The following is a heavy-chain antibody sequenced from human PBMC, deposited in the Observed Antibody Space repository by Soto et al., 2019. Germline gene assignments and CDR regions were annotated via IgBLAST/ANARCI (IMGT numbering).Heavy chain of an antibody. V-gene: IGHV1-3*01. J-gene: IGHJ6*02. D-gene: IGHD1-7*01. CDR2: INAGNGNT. CDR3: ARHLRSAAGTHYYYHGMDV. Sequence: ASVKVSCKASGYTFTSYAMHWVRQAPGQRLEWMGWINAGNGNTKYSQKFQGRVTITRDTSASTAYMELSSLRSEDTAVYYCARHLRSAAGTHYYYHGMDVRGQGTTVTVSS. CDR1: GYTFTSYA.